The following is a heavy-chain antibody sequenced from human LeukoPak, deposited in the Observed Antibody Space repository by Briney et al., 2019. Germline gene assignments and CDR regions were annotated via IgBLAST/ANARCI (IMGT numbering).Heavy chain of an antibody. CDR2: ISSSSSTI. D-gene: IGHD2-15*01. CDR1: GFTFSSYS. J-gene: IGHJ6*02. CDR3: ARVGYCSGGSCYSNIYYYYGMDV. Sequence: GGSLRLSCAASGFTFSSYSMNWVRQAPGKGLEWVSYISSSSSTIYYADSVKGRFTISRDNAKNSLYLQMNSLRDEDTAVYYCARVGYCSGGSCYSNIYYYYGMDVWGQGTTVTVSS. V-gene: IGHV3-48*02.